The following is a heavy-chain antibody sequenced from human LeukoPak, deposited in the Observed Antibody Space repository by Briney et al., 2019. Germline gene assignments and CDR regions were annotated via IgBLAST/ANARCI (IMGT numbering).Heavy chain of an antibody. D-gene: IGHD3-10*01. J-gene: IGHJ4*02. CDR2: TFTGGST. CDR1: GFTVSSYY. V-gene: IGHV3-53*01. Sequence: GGSLRLSCAASGFTVSSYYMTWVRPAPGKGLEWVSVTFTGGSTNYADSVKGRFTISRDNSENTLYLQMNSLRAEDTAVYYCARALGQEKDYWGQGTLVTVSS. CDR3: ARALGQEKDY.